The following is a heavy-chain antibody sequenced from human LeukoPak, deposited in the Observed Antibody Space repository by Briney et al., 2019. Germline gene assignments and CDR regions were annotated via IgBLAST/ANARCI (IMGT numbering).Heavy chain of an antibody. J-gene: IGHJ6*02. V-gene: IGHV3-7*01. CDR1: GFTFSSYW. CDR3: ARYIGLYSSSWYRLGYYGMDV. Sequence: GGSLRLSCAASGFTFSSYWMSWVRQAPGKGLEWVANIKQDGSEKYYVDSVKGRFTTSRDNAKNSLYLQMNSLRAEDTAVYYCARYIGLYSSSWYRLGYYGMDVWGQGTTVTVSS. CDR2: IKQDGSEK. D-gene: IGHD6-13*01.